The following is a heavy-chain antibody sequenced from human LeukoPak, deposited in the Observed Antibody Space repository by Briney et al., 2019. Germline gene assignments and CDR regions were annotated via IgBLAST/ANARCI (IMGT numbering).Heavy chain of an antibody. V-gene: IGHV4-59*01. CDR2: IYYSGST. CDR3: ARDGGQLWFGEFKGFDI. J-gene: IGHJ3*02. D-gene: IGHD3-10*01. Sequence: SETLSLTCTVSGGSISSYYWSWIRQPPGKGLEWIGYIYYSGSTNYNPSLKSRVTISVDTSKNQFSLKLSSVTAADTAVYYCARDGGQLWFGEFKGFDIWGQGTMVTVSS. CDR1: GGSISSYY.